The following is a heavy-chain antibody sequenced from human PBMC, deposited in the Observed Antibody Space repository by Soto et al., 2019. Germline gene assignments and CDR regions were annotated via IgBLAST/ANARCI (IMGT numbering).Heavy chain of an antibody. CDR3: ARPMRYCSGGSCYSSWFDP. J-gene: IGHJ5*02. V-gene: IGHV4-39*01. D-gene: IGHD2-15*01. CDR2: IYYSGST. Sequence: QLQLQESGPGLVKPSETLSLTCTVSGGSISSSSYYWGWIRQPPGKGLEWIGSIYYSGSTYYNPSLKSRVTISVDTSKNQFSLKLSSVTAADTAVDYCARPMRYCSGGSCYSSWFDPWGQGTLVTVSS. CDR1: GGSISSSSYY.